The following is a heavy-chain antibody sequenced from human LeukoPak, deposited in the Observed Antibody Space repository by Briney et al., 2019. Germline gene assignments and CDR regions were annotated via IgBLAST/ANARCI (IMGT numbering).Heavy chain of an antibody. CDR1: GFTFSSYW. J-gene: IGHJ4*02. Sequence: GGSLRLSCAASGFTFSSYWMHWVREAPGKGLVWVSRINSDGSTTNYADSVKGRFTISRDNAKNTLYLQMNNLRAEDTAVYYCARDRNNRTPFEDWGQGTLVTVSS. D-gene: IGHD1-14*01. CDR2: INSDGSTT. CDR3: ARDRNNRTPFED. V-gene: IGHV3-74*01.